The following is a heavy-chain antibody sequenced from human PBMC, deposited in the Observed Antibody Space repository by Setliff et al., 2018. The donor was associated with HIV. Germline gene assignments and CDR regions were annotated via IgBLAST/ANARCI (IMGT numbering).Heavy chain of an antibody. J-gene: IGHJ5*02. CDR1: GFSISSGFY. Sequence: KTSETLSLTCTVSGFSISSGFYWGWIRQPPGKGLEWIGSIYHSVSIHYNPSLKSRVTISIDTSKNQFSLKLSSVTAADTAVYYCARPDRGSWYSWFDPWGQGTLVTVSS. V-gene: IGHV4-38-2*02. CDR2: IYHSVSI. D-gene: IGHD6-13*01. CDR3: ARPDRGSWYSWFDP.